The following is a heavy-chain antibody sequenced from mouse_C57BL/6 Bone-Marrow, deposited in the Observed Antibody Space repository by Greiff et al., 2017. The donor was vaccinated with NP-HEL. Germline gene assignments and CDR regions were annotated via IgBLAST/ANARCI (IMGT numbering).Heavy chain of an antibody. Sequence: VQLQQPGAELVRPGSSVKLSCKASGYTFTSYWMDWVKQRPGQGLEWIGNIYPSDSETHYNQKFKDKATLTVDKSSSTAYMQLSSLTSEDSAVYYCASAYDSNDGFAYWGQGTLVTVSA. D-gene: IGHD2-5*01. J-gene: IGHJ3*01. CDR3: ASAYDSNDGFAY. V-gene: IGHV1-61*01. CDR1: GYTFTSYW. CDR2: IYPSDSET.